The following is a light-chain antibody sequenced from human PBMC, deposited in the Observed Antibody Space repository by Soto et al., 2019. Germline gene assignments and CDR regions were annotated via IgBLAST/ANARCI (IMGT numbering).Light chain of an antibody. Sequence: DIQMTQSPSTLSASVGDRVTITCRASQSIGSSLAWYQQKPGKGPKLLIYDASTLESGVPSRFSGSGSGTDFTLTISSLQPEDFAVYYCQQRGDWPPITFGQGTRLEIK. CDR3: QQRGDWPPIT. V-gene: IGKV1-5*01. J-gene: IGKJ5*01. CDR2: DAS. CDR1: QSIGSS.